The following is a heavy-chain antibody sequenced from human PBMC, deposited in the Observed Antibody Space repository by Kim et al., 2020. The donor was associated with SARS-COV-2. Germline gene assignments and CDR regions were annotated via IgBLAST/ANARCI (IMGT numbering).Heavy chain of an antibody. CDR2: IIPIFGTA. CDR3: ARVGRRARDSSGLYGAFDI. CDR1: GGTFSSYA. D-gene: IGHD3-22*01. V-gene: IGHV1-69*13. J-gene: IGHJ3*02. Sequence: SVKVSCKASGGTFSSYAISWVRQAPGQGLEWMGGIIPIFGTANYAQKFQGRVTITADESTSTAYMELSSLRSEDTAVYYCARVGRRARDSSGLYGAFDIWGQGTMVTVSS.